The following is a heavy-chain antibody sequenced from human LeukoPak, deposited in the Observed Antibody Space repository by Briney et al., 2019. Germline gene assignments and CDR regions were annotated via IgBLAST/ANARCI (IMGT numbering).Heavy chain of an antibody. CDR1: GGSISSSSYY. V-gene: IGHV4-61*01. J-gene: IGHJ4*02. Sequence: SETLSLTCTVSGGSISSSSYYWSWIRQPPGKGPEWIGYIYYSGSTNYNPSLKSRVTISVDTSKNQFSLKLSSVTAADTAVYYCAGTFYDILTRLPFPDYWGQGTLVTVSS. CDR2: IYYSGST. D-gene: IGHD3-9*01. CDR3: AGTFYDILTRLPFPDY.